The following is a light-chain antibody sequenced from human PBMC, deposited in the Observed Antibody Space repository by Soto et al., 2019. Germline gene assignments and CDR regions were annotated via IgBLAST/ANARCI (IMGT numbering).Light chain of an antibody. CDR1: SSDVGGYNY. V-gene: IGLV2-14*01. CDR2: EVS. J-gene: IGLJ2*01. CDR3: TSYTSRSTHVV. Sequence: QSALTQPASVSGSPGQSITISCTGTSSDVGGYNYVSWYRQLPGKAPKLMIYEVSNRPSGLSNRFSGSKSGNTASLTISGLQADDEADYYCTSYTSRSTHVVIGGGTKLTVL.